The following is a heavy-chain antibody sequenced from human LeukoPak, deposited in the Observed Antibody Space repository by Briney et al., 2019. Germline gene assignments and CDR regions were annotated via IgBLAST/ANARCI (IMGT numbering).Heavy chain of an antibody. CDR1: GFVFDTHS. V-gene: IGHV3-48*04. CDR3: VTATPTSFSTRPRYYFDS. Sequence: GGSLRLSCAASGFVFDTHSMAWVRQAPGEGLEWVSYIGGSPPTTYYADSVKGRFTVSRDNAKNSLYLQMHSLRAEDTALYYCVTATPTSFSTRPRYYFDSWGQGALVTVSS. J-gene: IGHJ4*02. D-gene: IGHD2-2*01. CDR2: IGGSPPTT.